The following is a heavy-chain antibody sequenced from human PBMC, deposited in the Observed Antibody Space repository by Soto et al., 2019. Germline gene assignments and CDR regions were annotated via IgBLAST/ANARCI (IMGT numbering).Heavy chain of an antibody. CDR3: ARIGHDYSNSGMDV. V-gene: IGHV5-10-1*01. D-gene: IGHD4-4*01. CDR2: IDPSDSST. CDR1: GYSFTSYW. Sequence: XESLKLSWKCSGYSFTSYWINLVLQMPGKGLEWMGKIDPSDSSTTYSPSFQGHVTISADKSITTAYLQWSSLKASDTAMYYCARIGHDYSNSGMDVWGQGTTVTVSS. J-gene: IGHJ6*02.